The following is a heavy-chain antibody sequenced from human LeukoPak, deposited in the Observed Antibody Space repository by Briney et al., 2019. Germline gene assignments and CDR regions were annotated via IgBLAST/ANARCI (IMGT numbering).Heavy chain of an antibody. Sequence: ASVKVPCKASGHTFTDYYMHWVRQAPGQGFEWMGWINPNSGGTNYAQKFQGRVTMTRDTSISTAYMELTSLRSDDTAVYYCTRGLSIATRPAYYFDYWGQGTLVTVSS. CDR3: TRGLSIATRPAYYFDY. V-gene: IGHV1-2*02. CDR1: GHTFTDYY. J-gene: IGHJ4*02. D-gene: IGHD6-6*01. CDR2: INPNSGGT.